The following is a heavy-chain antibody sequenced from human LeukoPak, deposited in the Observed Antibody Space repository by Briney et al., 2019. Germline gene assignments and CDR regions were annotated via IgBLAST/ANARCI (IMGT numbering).Heavy chain of an antibody. V-gene: IGHV4-4*07. J-gene: IGHJ3*02. CDR1: GGSISSYY. D-gene: IGHD1-26*01. Sequence: SETLSLTCTVSGGSISSYYWSWIRQPAGKGLEWIGRIYTSGSTNYNPSLKSRVTISVDKSKNQFSLKLSSVTAADTAVYYCARERVGATDHDAFDIWGQGTMVTVS. CDR3: ARERVGATDHDAFDI. CDR2: IYTSGST.